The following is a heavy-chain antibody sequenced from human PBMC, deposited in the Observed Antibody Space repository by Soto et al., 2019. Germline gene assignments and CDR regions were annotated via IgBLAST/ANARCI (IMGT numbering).Heavy chain of an antibody. Sequence: QVQLVESGGGVVQPGRSLRLSCAASGFTFSSYAMHWVRQAPGKGLEWVAVISYDGSNKYYADSVKGRFTISRDNSKNTLYLQMNSRRAEDTAVYYCARIVLMVYALDYWGQGTLVTVSS. D-gene: IGHD2-8*01. CDR3: ARIVLMVYALDY. CDR2: ISYDGSNK. V-gene: IGHV3-30-3*01. J-gene: IGHJ4*02. CDR1: GFTFSSYA.